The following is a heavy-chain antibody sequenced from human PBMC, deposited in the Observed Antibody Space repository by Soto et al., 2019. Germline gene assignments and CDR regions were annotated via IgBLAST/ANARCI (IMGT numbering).Heavy chain of an antibody. V-gene: IGHV4-34*01. CDR3: ARGGRQQLIPTTSSYKTDY. CDR2: INHSGST. D-gene: IGHD6-13*01. Sequence: AETLSLTCAVYGGSFSVYYWSWIRQPPGKGLEWIGEINHSGSTNYNPSLKSRVTISVDMSKNQFSLKLSSVTAADTAVYYCARGGRQQLIPTTSSYKTDYWGQGTLVTVSS. J-gene: IGHJ4*02. CDR1: GGSFSVYY.